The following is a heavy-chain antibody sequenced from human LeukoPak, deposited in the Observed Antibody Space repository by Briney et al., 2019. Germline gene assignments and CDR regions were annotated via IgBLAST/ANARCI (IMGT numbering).Heavy chain of an antibody. Sequence: MSPETLSLTCTVSGGSISSSSYYWGWIRQPPGKGLEWIGSIYYSGSTYYNPSLKSRVTISVDTSKNQFSLKLSSVTAADTAVYYCAQGTGGDAFDIWGQGTMVTVSS. D-gene: IGHD1/OR15-1a*01. J-gene: IGHJ3*02. CDR1: GGSISSSSYY. CDR3: AQGTGGDAFDI. CDR2: IYYSGST. V-gene: IGHV4-39*01.